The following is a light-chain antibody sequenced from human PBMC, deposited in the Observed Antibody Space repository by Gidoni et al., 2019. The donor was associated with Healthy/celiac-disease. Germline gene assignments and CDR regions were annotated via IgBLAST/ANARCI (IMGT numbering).Light chain of an antibody. J-gene: IGKJ4*01. V-gene: IGKV3-15*01. CDR1: ETIYYK. Sequence: ETVLTQSPVTLSVSSGERAALSCRASETIYYKLAWYQQKPGQAPRLLIYGASIRATGVPDRFRGSGSGTEFTLTISSLQSEDFAFYDCQQYSNWPPFTFGGGTKVEMK. CDR2: GAS. CDR3: QQYSNWPPFT.